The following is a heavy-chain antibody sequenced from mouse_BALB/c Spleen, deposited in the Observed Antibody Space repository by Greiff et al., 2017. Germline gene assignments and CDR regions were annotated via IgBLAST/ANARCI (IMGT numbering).Heavy chain of an antibody. J-gene: IGHJ3*02. CDR2: IDPSDSYT. Sequence: QVQLQQPGAELVKPGASVKMSCKASGYTFTSYWMHWVKQRPGQGLEWIGVIDPSDSYTSYNQKFKGKATLTVDTSSSTAYMQLSSLTSEDSAVYYCASGYWGQGTLVTVSA. V-gene: IGHV1-59*01. CDR1: GYTFTSYW. CDR3: ASGY.